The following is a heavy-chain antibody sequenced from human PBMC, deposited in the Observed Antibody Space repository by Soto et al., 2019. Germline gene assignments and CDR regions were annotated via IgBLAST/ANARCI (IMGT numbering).Heavy chain of an antibody. V-gene: IGHV6-1*01. Sequence: PSQTLSLTCAISGDSVSSNSAAWNWIRQSPSRGLEWLGGTYYRSKWYNDYAVSVKSRITINPDTSKNQFSLQLNSVTPEDTAVYYCARDVRRVGVTTNYYYGMDVWGQGTTVTVSS. CDR1: GDSVSSNSAA. D-gene: IGHD1-26*01. CDR3: ARDVRRVGVTTNYYYGMDV. J-gene: IGHJ6*02. CDR2: TYYRSKWYN.